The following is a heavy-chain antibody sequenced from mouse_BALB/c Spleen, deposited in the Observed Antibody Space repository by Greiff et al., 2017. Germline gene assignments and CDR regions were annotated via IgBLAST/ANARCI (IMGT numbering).Heavy chain of an antibody. J-gene: IGHJ4*01. V-gene: IGHV3-1*02. CDR3: ARPSVVADYAMDY. Sequence: EVKLQESGPDLVKPSQSLSLTCTVTGYSITSGYSWHWIRQFPGNKLEWMGYIHYSGSTNYNPSLKSRISITRDTSKNQFFLQLNSVTTEDTATYYCARPSVVADYAMDYWGQGTSVTVSS. CDR2: IHYSGST. CDR1: GYSITSGYS. D-gene: IGHD1-1*01.